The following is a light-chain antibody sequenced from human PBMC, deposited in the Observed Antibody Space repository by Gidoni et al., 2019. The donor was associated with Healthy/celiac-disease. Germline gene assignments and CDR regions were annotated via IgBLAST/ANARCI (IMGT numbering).Light chain of an antibody. Sequence: ELVLPQLPATVSLSAGERATLSCRASQSVSSYLAWYQQKPGQAPRLLIDDASNRATGIPARFSGSGSGTDFTLTSSSLEPEDFAVYYCQQRSNWPCSFGQGTKLEIK. V-gene: IGKV3-11*01. J-gene: IGKJ2*04. CDR3: QQRSNWPCS. CDR1: QSVSSY. CDR2: DAS.